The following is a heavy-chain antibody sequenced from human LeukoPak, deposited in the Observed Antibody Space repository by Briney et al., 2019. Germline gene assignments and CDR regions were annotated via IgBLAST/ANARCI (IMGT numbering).Heavy chain of an antibody. V-gene: IGHV1-69*13. J-gene: IGHJ4*02. CDR2: IIPIFGTA. Sequence: ASVKVSCTASGGTFSSYAISWVRQAPGQGLEWMGGIIPIFGTANYAQKFQGRVTITADESTSTAYMELSSLRSEDTAVYYCAGGAAAGSGGGSWGQGTLVTVSS. CDR1: GGTFSSYA. CDR3: AGGAAAGSGGGS. D-gene: IGHD6-13*01.